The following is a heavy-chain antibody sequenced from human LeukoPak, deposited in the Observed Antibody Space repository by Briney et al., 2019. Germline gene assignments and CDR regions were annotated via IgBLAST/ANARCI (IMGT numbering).Heavy chain of an antibody. CDR1: GFTFSSDA. CDR2: ISGSGGST. D-gene: IGHD3-3*01. CDR3: AKGARYYDFWSRPPHCYYGMDV. Sequence: GASLRLSCAASGFTFSSDAMSWVRQAPGKGLEWVSAISGSGGSTYYADSVKGRFTISRDNSKNTLYLQMNSLRAEDTAVYYCAKGARYYDFWSRPPHCYYGMDVWGQGTTVTVSS. V-gene: IGHV3-23*01. J-gene: IGHJ6*02.